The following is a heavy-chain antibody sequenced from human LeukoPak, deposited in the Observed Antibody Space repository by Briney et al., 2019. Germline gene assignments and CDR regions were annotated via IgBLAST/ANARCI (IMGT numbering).Heavy chain of an antibody. CDR1: GLTFRNSA. V-gene: IGHV3-23*01. CDR3: AKDRLVHDS. CDR2: ISDSGGKT. J-gene: IGHJ4*02. D-gene: IGHD6-13*01. Sequence: GGSLRFSCPASGLTFRNSAMSWVGQAPGKGPEWVSAISDSGGKTYYSDSVKGRFTISRDNSKNTLYLQMNSLRGDDTAVYYCAKDRLVHDSWGQGTLVTVSS.